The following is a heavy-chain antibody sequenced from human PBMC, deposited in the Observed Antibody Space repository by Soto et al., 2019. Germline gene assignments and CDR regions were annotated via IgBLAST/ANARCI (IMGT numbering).Heavy chain of an antibody. V-gene: IGHV1-18*04. J-gene: IGHJ5*02. D-gene: IGHD6-13*01. CDR2: ISPNNGNT. CDR3: AREAFGVHSSWFDP. Sequence: QVQLVQSGTEVKKPGASVKVSCKASGYIFTTYSIAWVRQAPGQGLGWVGWISPNNGNTNYAQNVQGRVTMTTDTSTTTAYMELRSLTSDDTAVYYCAREAFGVHSSWFDPGGQGTLVTVSS. CDR1: GYIFTTYS.